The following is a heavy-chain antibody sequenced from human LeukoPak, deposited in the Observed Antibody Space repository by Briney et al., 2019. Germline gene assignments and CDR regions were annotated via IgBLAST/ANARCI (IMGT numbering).Heavy chain of an antibody. V-gene: IGHV4-59*01. D-gene: IGHD3-10*01. CDR3: ARGEVRGAVNY. J-gene: IGHJ4*02. Sequence: SETLSLTCTVSGGSISSYYWGWIRQPPGKGLEWIGYIYYSGSTNYNPSLRSRVTISVDTSKNQFSLKLSSVTAADTAVYYCARGEVRGAVNYWGQGTLVTVSS. CDR1: GGSISSYY. CDR2: IYYSGST.